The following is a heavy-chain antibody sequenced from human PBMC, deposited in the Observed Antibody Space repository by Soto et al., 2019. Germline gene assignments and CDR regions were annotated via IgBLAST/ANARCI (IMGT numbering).Heavy chain of an antibody. CDR1: GFTFSNYA. J-gene: IGHJ4*02. CDR3: AGSVKCGGGTCPTPYFEY. CDR2: ISYDGSYK. V-gene: IGHV3-30-3*01. D-gene: IGHD2-15*01. Sequence: QVQMVESGGGVVQPGRSLRLSCAASGFTFSNYAMHWVRQAPGKGLEWVAIISYDGSYKNYADPVKGRFTISRDNSKNTLYLQMNSLRAEDTAVYYCAGSVKCGGGTCPTPYFEYLGQGSLVTVSS.